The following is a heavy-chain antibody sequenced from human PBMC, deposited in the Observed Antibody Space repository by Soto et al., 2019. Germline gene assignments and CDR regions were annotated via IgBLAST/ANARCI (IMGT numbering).Heavy chain of an antibody. CDR1: GFTFSSYS. CDR3: ARDGYYYDSSGYSWTWFDP. J-gene: IGHJ5*02. Sequence: GSLRLSCAASGFTFSSYSMNWVRQAPGKGLEWVSSISSSSSYIYYADSVKGRFTISRDNAKNSLYLQMNSLRAEDTAVYYCARDGYYYDSSGYSWTWFDPWGQGTLVTVSS. V-gene: IGHV3-21*01. CDR2: ISSSSSYI. D-gene: IGHD3-22*01.